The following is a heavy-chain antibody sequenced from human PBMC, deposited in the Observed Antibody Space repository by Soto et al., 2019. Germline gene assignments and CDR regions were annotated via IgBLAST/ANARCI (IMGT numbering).Heavy chain of an antibody. CDR2: IIAIFGTT. D-gene: IGHD5-18*01. V-gene: IGHV1-69*13. J-gene: IGHJ4*02. CDR3: ARDPMSGPHSYGYTGAFDY. Sequence: SVKVSCKASGYTFTSYAMHWVRQAPGQRLEWMGGIIAIFGTTNYAQKFQGRVTITADESTSTAYMELSSLRSEDTAVYYCARDPMSGPHSYGYTGAFDYWGQGTLVTVSS. CDR1: GYTFTSYA.